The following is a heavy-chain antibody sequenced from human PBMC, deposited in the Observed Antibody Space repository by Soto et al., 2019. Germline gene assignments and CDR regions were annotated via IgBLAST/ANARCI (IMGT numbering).Heavy chain of an antibody. V-gene: IGHV1-69*12. CDR2: IIPVFGAA. D-gene: IGHD5-12*01. CDR1: GATLDTFINYG. J-gene: IGHJ3*02. CDR3: ARGAATKLLVLMYDALEI. Sequence: QVQLVQSGAEVKKPGSSVRVSCKASGATLDTFINYGITWVRQAPGQGLEWMGGIIPVFGAANHAQKFQGRVTISAEESTRTVKMALSSLRAEDTAVYYCARGAATKLLVLMYDALEIWGQGTMVTVSS.